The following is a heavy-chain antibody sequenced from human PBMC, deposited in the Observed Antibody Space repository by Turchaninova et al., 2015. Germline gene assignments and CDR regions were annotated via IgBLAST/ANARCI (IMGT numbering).Heavy chain of an antibody. CDR3: ARGAVGSTTSYYFDF. D-gene: IGHD1-26*01. V-gene: IGHV3-33*01. J-gene: IGHJ4*02. Sequence: LVKSGGGVVQPGRSLRLSCAASGFTLSSLARDWVRQAPGKGLEGVALIWYDGRNKYYGDSVKGRFTISRDNSKNTLHLQMNSLRAEDTAVYFCARGAVGSTTSYYFDFWGQGSLVTVSS. CDR1: GFTLSSLA. CDR2: IWYDGRNK.